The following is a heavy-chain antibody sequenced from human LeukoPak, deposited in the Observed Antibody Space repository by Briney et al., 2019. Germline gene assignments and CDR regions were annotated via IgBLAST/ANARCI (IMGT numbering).Heavy chain of an antibody. J-gene: IGHJ4*02. D-gene: IGHD2/OR15-2a*01. CDR2: ISASGGST. Sequence: GGSLRLSCAASGFTFSSFAMHWVRQAPGKGLEWVSSISASGGSTWYADSVKGRFTISRDNAKNSLYLQMNSLRAEDTAVYYCARDFSDYWGQGTLVTVSS. CDR3: ARDFSDY. V-gene: IGHV3-23*01. CDR1: GFTFSSFA.